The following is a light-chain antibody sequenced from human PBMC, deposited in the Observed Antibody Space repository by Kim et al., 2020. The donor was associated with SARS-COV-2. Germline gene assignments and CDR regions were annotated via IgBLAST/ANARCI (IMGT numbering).Light chain of an antibody. CDR1: RSNIGSNV. CDR3: VAWDDSLNGSV. CDR2: SND. Sequence: VLTQPPLASGTPGQRVTISCSGSRSNIGSNVVNWYQQLPGTAPKLLIYSNDYRPSGVPARFSGSKSGTSASLAISGLQSEDEADYYCVAWDDSLNGSVFGGGTKVTVL. V-gene: IGLV1-44*01. J-gene: IGLJ3*02.